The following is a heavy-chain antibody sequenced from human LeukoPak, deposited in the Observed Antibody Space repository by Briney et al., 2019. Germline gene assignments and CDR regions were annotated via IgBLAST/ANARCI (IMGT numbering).Heavy chain of an antibody. Sequence: PGESLKISCKGSGYSFSTYWIGWVRQMPGKGLEWMGIIYPGDSDTKYSPSFQGQVTISVDKSTSTVHLRWSSLRASDTAMYYCARHLGYNYGNFDYWGQGTLVTVSS. J-gene: IGHJ4*02. CDR3: ARHLGYNYGNFDY. CDR2: IYPGDSDT. CDR1: GYSFSTYW. D-gene: IGHD5-18*01. V-gene: IGHV5-51*01.